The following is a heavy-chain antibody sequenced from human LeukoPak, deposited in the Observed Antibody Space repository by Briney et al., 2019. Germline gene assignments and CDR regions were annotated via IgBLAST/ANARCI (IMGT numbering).Heavy chain of an antibody. D-gene: IGHD3-10*01. CDR2: ISASGGST. CDR1: GFTLSSYA. Sequence: GGXLRLSCAASGFTLSSYAMSWVRQAPGKGLEWVSSISASGGSTNYADSVKGRFTISRDNSKNTVYLQMNRLRAEDTAVYYCAKVMKGSERLTMVRGVIIKTAGLYYMDVWGKGTTVTVS. J-gene: IGHJ6*03. CDR3: AKVMKGSERLTMVRGVIIKTAGLYYMDV. V-gene: IGHV3-23*01.